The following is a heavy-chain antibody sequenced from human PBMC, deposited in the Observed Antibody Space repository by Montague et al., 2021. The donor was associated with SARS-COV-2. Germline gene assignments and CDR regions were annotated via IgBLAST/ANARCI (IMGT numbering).Heavy chain of an antibody. D-gene: IGHD3-16*01. Sequence: SETLSLTCTVSGGSIYSYYWSWVRQPPRKGLEWIGHVSHKGRTNYNPSLKSRVTISVGTSNNYFSLRLSSVTAADTAVYYCVRDTQYYDDNAWDDWFDPWGQGTLVTVSS. CDR1: GGSIYSYY. J-gene: IGHJ5*02. CDR2: VSHKGRT. CDR3: VRDTQYYDDNAWDDWFDP. V-gene: IGHV4-59*01.